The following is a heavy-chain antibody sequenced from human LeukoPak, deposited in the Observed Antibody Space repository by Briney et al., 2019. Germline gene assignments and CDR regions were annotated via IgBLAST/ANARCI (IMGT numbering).Heavy chain of an antibody. CDR1: GGSISSSSYY. CDR2: IYYSGST. V-gene: IGHV4-39*01. J-gene: IGHJ4*02. D-gene: IGHD2-21*01. CDR3: ARPGDIDY. Sequence: SETLSLTCTVSGGSISSSSYYWGWIRQPPGKGLEWIGSIYYSGSTYYNPSLKSRVTISVDTSKNQFSLKLSSVTAADTAVYYCARPGDIDYWDQGTLVTVSS.